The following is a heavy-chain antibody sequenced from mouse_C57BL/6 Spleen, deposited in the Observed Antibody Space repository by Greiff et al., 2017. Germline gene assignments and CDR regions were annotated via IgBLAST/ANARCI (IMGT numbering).Heavy chain of an antibody. CDR2: IYPSDSET. D-gene: IGHD2-3*01. Sequence: QVQLQQPGAELVRPGSSVKLSCKASGYTFTSYWMDWVKQRPGQGLEWIGNIYPSDSETHYNQKFKDKATLTVAQSSSTAYMPLSSLTSEDSAVXFCARMDGYYRAWFAYWGQGTLVTVSA. CDR3: ARMDGYYRAWFAY. CDR1: GYTFTSYW. J-gene: IGHJ3*01. V-gene: IGHV1-61*01.